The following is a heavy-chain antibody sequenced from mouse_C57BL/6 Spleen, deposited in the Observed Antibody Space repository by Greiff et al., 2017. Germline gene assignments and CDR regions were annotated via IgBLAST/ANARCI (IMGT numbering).Heavy chain of an antibody. CDR2: FYPGSGSI. CDR3: ARHEEGAYYSNYDAMDY. D-gene: IGHD2-5*01. Sequence: VQLQQSGAELVKPGASVKLSCKASGYTFTEYTIHWVKQRSGQGLEWIGWFYPGSGSIKYNEKFKDKATLTSYKSSSTVYMELSSLTSEDSAVYFCARHEEGAYYSNYDAMDYWGQGTSVTVSS. CDR1: GYTFTEYT. V-gene: IGHV1-62-2*01. J-gene: IGHJ4*01.